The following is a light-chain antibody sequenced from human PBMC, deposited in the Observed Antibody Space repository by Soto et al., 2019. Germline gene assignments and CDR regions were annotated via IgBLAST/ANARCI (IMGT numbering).Light chain of an antibody. CDR3: EQYNNWPPIT. V-gene: IGKV3-15*01. CDR1: QSVSNN. Sequence: EIMMTQSPATLSVSPGERATLSCRASQSVSNNLAWYQQKPGQSPRLLIYYASTRATGIPARFSGSGSGTEFTLTISSLQSEDFALYYCEQYNNWPPITFGQGTRLEIK. J-gene: IGKJ5*01. CDR2: YAS.